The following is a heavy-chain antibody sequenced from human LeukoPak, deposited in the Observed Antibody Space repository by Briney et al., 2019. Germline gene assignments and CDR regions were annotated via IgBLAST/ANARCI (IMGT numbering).Heavy chain of an antibody. CDR1: GFTFSSYE. CDR3: ARASQYQLLYTGYYYYYYYMDV. V-gene: IGHV3-21*01. Sequence: GGSLRLSCAASGFTFSSYEMNWVRQAPGKGLEWVSSISSSSSYIYYADSVKGRFTISRDNAKNSLYLQMNSLRAEDTAVYYCARASQYQLLYTGYYYYYYYMDVWGKGTTVTVSS. CDR2: ISSSSSYI. D-gene: IGHD2-2*01. J-gene: IGHJ6*03.